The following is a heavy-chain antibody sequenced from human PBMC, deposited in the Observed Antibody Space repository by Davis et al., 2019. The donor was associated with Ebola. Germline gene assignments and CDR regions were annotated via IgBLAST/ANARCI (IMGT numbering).Heavy chain of an antibody. D-gene: IGHD2-2*01. CDR1: GGSISSYY. CDR2: IYTSGST. J-gene: IGHJ6*02. V-gene: IGHV4-4*07. CDR3: ARALVVPAVIYYYYYGMDV. Sequence: PSETLSLTCTVSGGSISSYYWSWIRQPAGKGLEWIGRIYTSGSTNYNPSLKSRVTMSVDTSKNQFSRKLSSVTAADTAVYYCARALVVPAVIYYYYYGMDVWGQGTTVTVSS.